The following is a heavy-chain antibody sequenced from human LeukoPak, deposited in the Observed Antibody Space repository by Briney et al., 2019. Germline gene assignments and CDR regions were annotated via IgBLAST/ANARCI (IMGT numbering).Heavy chain of an antibody. CDR1: GGSISSYY. CDR3: ARLYCSGGTCYSGLDY. D-gene: IGHD2-15*01. J-gene: IGHJ4*02. CDR2: IYYSGTT. V-gene: IGHV4-59*01. Sequence: SETLSLTCTASGGSISSYYWSWIRQPPGKGLEWIGYIYYSGTTNYNPSLKSRVTISVDTSKNQFSLKPSSVTAADTALYYCARLYCSGGTCYSGLDYWGQGTLVTVSS.